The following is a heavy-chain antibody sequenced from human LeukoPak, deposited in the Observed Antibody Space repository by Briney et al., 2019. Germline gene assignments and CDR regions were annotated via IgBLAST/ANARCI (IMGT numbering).Heavy chain of an antibody. CDR1: GFTFTTYW. CDR3: AKSGYVAHHDY. J-gene: IGHJ4*02. Sequence: GGSLRLSCTASGFTFTTYWMSWVRHPPGKGLEWVANIKQDGTEKYYVDSVKGRFTISRDNSKNTLYLQMNSLRSDDTAVYYCAKSGYVAHHDYWGQGTLVTVSS. V-gene: IGHV3-7*03. CDR2: IKQDGTEK. D-gene: IGHD5-12*01.